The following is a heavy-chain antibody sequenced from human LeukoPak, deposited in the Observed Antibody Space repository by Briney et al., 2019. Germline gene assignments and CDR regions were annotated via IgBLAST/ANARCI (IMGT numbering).Heavy chain of an antibody. Sequence: ASVKVSCKTSGYTFTSHDISWVRQAPGQGLEWMGWSSGYSGNTNHAQKFQGRVTMTTDTSTSTAYMELRSLRPDDTAVYYCARGAVSTHGFDYWGQGTLVPVSS. CDR1: GYTFTSHD. V-gene: IGHV1-18*01. J-gene: IGHJ4*02. CDR3: ARGAVSTHGFDY. CDR2: SSGYSGNT. D-gene: IGHD5/OR15-5a*01.